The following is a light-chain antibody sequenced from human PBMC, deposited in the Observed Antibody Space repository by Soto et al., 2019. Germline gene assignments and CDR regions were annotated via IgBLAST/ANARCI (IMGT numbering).Light chain of an antibody. CDR3: QSYDDSLSVHYV. Sequence: QSVLTQPPSVSGAPGQSVTICCTGSSSNIGSTYDVQWYQQLPGTAPKLLIHGNTDRPSGVPDRFSGSKSGTSASLAITGLQADDEADYYCQSYDDSLSVHYVFGTGTKVTVL. J-gene: IGLJ1*01. CDR2: GNT. CDR1: SSNIGSTYD. V-gene: IGLV1-40*01.